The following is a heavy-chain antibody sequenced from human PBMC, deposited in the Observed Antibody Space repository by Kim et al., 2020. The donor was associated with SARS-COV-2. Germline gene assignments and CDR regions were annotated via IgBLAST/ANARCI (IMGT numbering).Heavy chain of an antibody. D-gene: IGHD6-19*01. V-gene: IGHV1-3*01. Sequence: KKDSQKFRGRVTITRDTTASTAYMELSSLRSEDTAVYYCARGSGWAFDYWGQGTLVTVAS. CDR3: ARGSGWAFDY. J-gene: IGHJ4*02. CDR2: K.